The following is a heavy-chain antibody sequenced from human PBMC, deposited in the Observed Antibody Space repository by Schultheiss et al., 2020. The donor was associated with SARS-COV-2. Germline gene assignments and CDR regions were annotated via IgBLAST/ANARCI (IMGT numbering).Heavy chain of an antibody. V-gene: IGHV4-59*01. CDR3: ARVPYYPGGAFDI. CDR1: GGSISSYY. J-gene: IGHJ3*02. Sequence: SETLSLTCTVSGGSISSYYWSWIRQPPGKGLEWIGYIYYSGSTKYNPSLKSRVTISVDTSKNQFSLKLSSVTAADTAVYYCARVPYYPGGAFDIWGQGTMVTVSS. D-gene: IGHD1-26*01. CDR2: IYYSGST.